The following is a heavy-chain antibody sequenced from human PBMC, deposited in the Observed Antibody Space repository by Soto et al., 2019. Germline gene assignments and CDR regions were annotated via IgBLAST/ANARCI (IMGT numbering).Heavy chain of an antibody. CDR3: ARDGYDFWSGYRINNFDY. V-gene: IGHV3-48*02. J-gene: IGHJ4*02. CDR2: FSSSSSTI. Sequence: GGSLRLSCAASGFTFSSYSMNWVRQAPGKGLEWVSYFSSSSSTIYYADFVKGRFTISRDNAKNSLFLQMNSLRDEDTAVYYCARDGYDFWSGYRINNFDYWGQGTLVTVSS. CDR1: GFTFSSYS. D-gene: IGHD3-3*01.